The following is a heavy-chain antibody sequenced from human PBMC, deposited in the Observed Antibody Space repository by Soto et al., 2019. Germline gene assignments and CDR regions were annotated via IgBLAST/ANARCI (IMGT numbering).Heavy chain of an antibody. J-gene: IGHJ4*02. D-gene: IGHD6-13*01. CDR2: IDHSGGT. CDR1: GGSISNDNW. Sequence: QLQLRESGPGLVRPSGTLSLTCAVSGGSISNDNWWSWVRQPPGKGLELIGEIDHSGGTNYNPSLKRRVTMSVVPSKNPFSLTLNSVTAADTAFYYCARDQGSHPGDWGQGTLVSVSS. CDR3: ARDQGSHPGD. V-gene: IGHV4-4*02.